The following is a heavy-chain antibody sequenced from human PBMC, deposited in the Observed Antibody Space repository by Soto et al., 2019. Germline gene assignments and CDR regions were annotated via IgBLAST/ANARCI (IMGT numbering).Heavy chain of an antibody. CDR2: INHLETT. CDR3: ARGGGSDSFDY. CDR1: GASITFGGYS. D-gene: IGHD1-26*01. V-gene: IGHV4-30-2*01. J-gene: IGHJ4*02. Sequence: PSETLSLTCTVSGASITFGGYSWSWIRQTPGKGLEWIGYINHLETTFYNPSFESRFTLSIDRAKNQFSLKLHSMSAADRAVYFCARGGGSDSFDYWGQGILVTVSS.